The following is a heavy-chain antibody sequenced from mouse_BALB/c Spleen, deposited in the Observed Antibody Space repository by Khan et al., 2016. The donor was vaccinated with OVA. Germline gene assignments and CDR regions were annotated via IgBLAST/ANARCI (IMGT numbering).Heavy chain of an antibody. CDR1: GFSLTSYG. D-gene: IGHD2-4*01. Sequence: QVQLKQSGPGLVAPSQSLSITCTVSGFSLTSYGVHWVRQPPGKGLEWLVVIWSDGKTTYNSTLNSRLSISKDNSKSQVFLKMNSLPTDDTAMYYCARNTQMITTVMDYWGQGTSVTVSS. CDR2: IWSDGKT. V-gene: IGHV2-6*02. CDR3: ARNTQMITTVMDY. J-gene: IGHJ4*01.